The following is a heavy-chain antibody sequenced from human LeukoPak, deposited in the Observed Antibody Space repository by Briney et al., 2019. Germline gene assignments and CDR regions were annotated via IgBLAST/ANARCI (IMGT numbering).Heavy chain of an antibody. CDR1: GFTFSSYG. CDR2: IWYDGSNK. D-gene: IGHD3-3*01. J-gene: IGHJ2*01. Sequence: GRSLRLSCAASGFTFSSYGMHWVRQAPGKGLEWVAVIWYDGSNKYYADSVKGRFTISRDNSKNTLYLQMNSLRAEDTAVYYCARDGYDFWSGSRSYWYFDLWGRGTLVTVSS. CDR3: ARDGYDFWSGSRSYWYFDL. V-gene: IGHV3-33*01.